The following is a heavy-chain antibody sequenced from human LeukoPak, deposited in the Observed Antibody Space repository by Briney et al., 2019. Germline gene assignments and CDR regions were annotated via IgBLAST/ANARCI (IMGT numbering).Heavy chain of an antibody. V-gene: IGHV3-23*01. D-gene: IGHD3-10*01. CDR2: ISGNGDIT. CDR1: GFTFFTYA. CDR3: ANRVEFLVRGVILP. Sequence: GGSLRLSCAASGFTFFTYATTWVRQAPGKGLEWVSFISGNGDITYYADSVKGRFTVSRDNPKNRLFLQMNSLRAEDTAVYYCANRVEFLVRGVILPWGQGTLVTVSS. J-gene: IGHJ5*02.